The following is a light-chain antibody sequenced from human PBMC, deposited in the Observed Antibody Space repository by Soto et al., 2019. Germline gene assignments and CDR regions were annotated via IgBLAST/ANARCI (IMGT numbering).Light chain of an antibody. J-gene: IGKJ1*01. V-gene: IGKV3-15*01. Sequence: PGERVTLSCRASQSVSSSYLTWYQQKPGQAPRLLIYGASTRATGIPARFSGSGSGTEFTLTISRLQSEDFAVYYCQQYSNWRTFGQGTKVDIK. CDR1: QSVSSSY. CDR3: QQYSNWRT. CDR2: GAS.